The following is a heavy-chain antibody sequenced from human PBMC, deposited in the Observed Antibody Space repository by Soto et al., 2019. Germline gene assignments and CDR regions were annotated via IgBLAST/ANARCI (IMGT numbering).Heavy chain of an antibody. CDR2: VNYSGGRT. V-gene: IGHV4-34*01. J-gene: IGHJ4*02. CDR3: ASGRHYTCTF. Sequence: QVQLQQWGAGLLKPSETLSLTCAAYGESLSTYFWSWIRQPPGKGLEWIGEVNYSGGRTIYNPSLESRVTISVSTSRDQFSLQLRSVTAADTAVYYCASGRHYTCTFRGQGTLVTVSS. CDR1: GESLSTYF. D-gene: IGHD2-8*01.